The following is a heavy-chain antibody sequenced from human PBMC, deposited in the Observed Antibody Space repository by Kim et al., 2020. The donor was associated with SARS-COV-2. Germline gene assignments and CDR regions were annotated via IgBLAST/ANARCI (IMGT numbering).Heavy chain of an antibody. CDR2: INSDGSST. CDR1: GFTFSSYW. CDR3: ARVTGGYCSGGSCYHDPPDFDY. D-gene: IGHD2-15*01. J-gene: IGHJ4*02. V-gene: IGHV3-74*01. Sequence: GGSLRLSCAASGFTFSSYWMHWVRQAPGKGLVWVSRINSDGSSTSYADSVKGRFTISRDNAKNTLYLQMNSLRAEDTAVYYCARVTGGYCSGGSCYHDPPDFDYWGQGTLVTVSS.